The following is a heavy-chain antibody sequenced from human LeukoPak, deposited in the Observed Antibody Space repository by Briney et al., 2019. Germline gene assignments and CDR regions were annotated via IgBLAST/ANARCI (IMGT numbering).Heavy chain of an antibody. CDR1: GVSIRSSSFY. D-gene: IGHD5-24*01. Sequence: SETLSLTCTVSGVSIRSSSFYWGWIRQPPGKGLEWIGSIYYSGSNYYRPSLKSRVTMSVDTSKNQFSLRLSSVTAADTAVYYCARTENYIPEDCFDPWGQGTLVTVSS. CDR3: ARTENYIPEDCFDP. CDR2: IYYSGSN. V-gene: IGHV4-39*01. J-gene: IGHJ5*02.